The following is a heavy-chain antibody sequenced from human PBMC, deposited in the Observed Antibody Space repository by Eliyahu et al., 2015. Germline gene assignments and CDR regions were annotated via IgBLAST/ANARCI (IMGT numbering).Heavy chain of an antibody. CDR2: ISSNGGST. CDR3: VKDLRGAVAGQHLFDY. J-gene: IGHJ4*02. V-gene: IGHV3-64D*08. CDR1: GFTFSSYA. Sequence: EVQLVESGGGLVQPGGSLRLSCSASGFTFSSYAMHWVRQAPGKGLEYVSAISSNGGSTYYADSVKGRFTISRDNSKNTLYLQMSSLRAEDTAVYYCVKDLRGAVAGQHLFDYWGQGTLVTVSS. D-gene: IGHD6-19*01.